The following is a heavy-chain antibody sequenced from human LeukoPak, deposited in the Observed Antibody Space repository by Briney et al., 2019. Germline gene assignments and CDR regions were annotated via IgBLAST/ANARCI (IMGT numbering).Heavy chain of an antibody. CDR3: ARETDYYDSSGYKADP. CDR2: IKQDGSEK. Sequence: GGSLRLSCAASGFTFSSYWMSWVRQAPGKGLEWVANIKQDGSEKYYVDSVKGRFTISRDNAKNSLYLQMNSLRAEDTAVYYCARETDYYDSSGYKADPWGQGTLVTVSS. J-gene: IGHJ5*02. CDR1: GFTFSSYW. D-gene: IGHD3-22*01. V-gene: IGHV3-7*01.